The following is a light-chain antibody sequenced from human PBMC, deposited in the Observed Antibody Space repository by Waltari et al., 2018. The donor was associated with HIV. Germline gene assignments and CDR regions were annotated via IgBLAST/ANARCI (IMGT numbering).Light chain of an antibody. CDR1: QSVLYSSNNKNY. CDR3: QQYYSTPLT. Sequence: DIVMTQSPDSLAVSLGERATINCKSSQSVLYSSNNKNYLAWYQQKPGQPPELLIYWASTRESGAPDRFSGSGSATDFTLTISSLQAEDVAVYYCQQYYSTPLTFGGGTQVEIK. CDR2: WAS. V-gene: IGKV4-1*01. J-gene: IGKJ4*01.